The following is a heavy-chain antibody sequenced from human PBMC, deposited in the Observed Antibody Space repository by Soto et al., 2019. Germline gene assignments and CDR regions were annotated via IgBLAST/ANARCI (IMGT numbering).Heavy chain of an antibody. CDR3: ARAVTVGATGY. D-gene: IGHD1-26*01. CDR2: IYYSGST. Sequence: QVQLQESGPGLVKPSQTLSLTCTVSGGSISSGDYYWSWIRQPPGKGLEWIGYIYYSGSTYYNPYLRSRVIISVDTSKNQFSLKLSSVTAADTAVYYCARAVTVGATGYWGQGTLVTVSS. J-gene: IGHJ4*02. CDR1: GGSISSGDYY. V-gene: IGHV4-30-4*01.